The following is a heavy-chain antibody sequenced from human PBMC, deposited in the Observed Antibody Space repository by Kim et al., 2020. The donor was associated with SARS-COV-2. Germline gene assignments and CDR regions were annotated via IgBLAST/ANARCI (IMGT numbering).Heavy chain of an antibody. CDR3: ARDRYYYGSGSYYITRRYYYYGMDV. CDR1: GYTFTGYY. CDR2: INPNSGGT. J-gene: IGHJ6*02. V-gene: IGHV1-2*02. Sequence: ASVKVSCKASGYTFTGYYMHWVRQAPGQGLEWMGWINPNSGGTNYAQKFQGRVTMTRDTSISTAYMELSRLRSDDTAVYYCARDRYYYGSGSYYITRRYYYYGMDVWGQGTTVTVSS. D-gene: IGHD3-10*01.